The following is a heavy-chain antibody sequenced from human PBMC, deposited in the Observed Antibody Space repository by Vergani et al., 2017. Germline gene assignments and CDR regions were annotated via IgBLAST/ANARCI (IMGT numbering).Heavy chain of an antibody. CDR2: IAHTGRP. CDR1: GGSFTSYH. J-gene: IGHJ6*03. Sequence: QVQLQQWGGGLLKPSETLSLTCVVHGGSFTSYHWTGIRQSPGEGLEWVGYIAHTGRPDYNTSLKSRLTRSVDKSRNQFSLTLNSVTATDTAIYFCAKVNTKTNGHLYYYYYMDVWGQGTAVTVS. V-gene: IGHV4-34*01. CDR3: AKVNTKTNGHLYYYYYMDV. D-gene: IGHD2-8*01.